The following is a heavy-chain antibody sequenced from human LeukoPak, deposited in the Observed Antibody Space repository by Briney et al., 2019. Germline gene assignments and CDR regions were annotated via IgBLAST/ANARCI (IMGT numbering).Heavy chain of an antibody. CDR3: AREPYYGGNSVSYYGMDG. CDR1: GGSISSYY. D-gene: IGHD4-23*01. Sequence: PSETLSLTCTVSGGSISSYYWSWIRQPPGKGLEWIGCIYYSGSTNYNPPLKSRVTISVDTSKNQFSLRLSSVTAADTAVYYCAREPYYGGNSVSYYGMDGCGQGTTVTVSS. V-gene: IGHV4-59*01. CDR2: IYYSGST. J-gene: IGHJ6*02.